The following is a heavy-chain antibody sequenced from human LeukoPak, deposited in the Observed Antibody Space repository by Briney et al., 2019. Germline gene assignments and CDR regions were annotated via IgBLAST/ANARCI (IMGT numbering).Heavy chain of an antibody. CDR3: ARDCSGGSCYLYFDY. V-gene: IGHV1-2*02. CDR1: GYTFTAFY. Sequence: ASVKVSCKASGYTFTAFYMHWVRQAPGQGLEWMGWINPNSGGTNYAQKFQGRVTMTTDTSTSTAYMELRSLRSDDTAVYYCARDCSGGSCYLYFDYWGQGTLVTVSS. D-gene: IGHD2-15*01. J-gene: IGHJ4*02. CDR2: INPNSGGT.